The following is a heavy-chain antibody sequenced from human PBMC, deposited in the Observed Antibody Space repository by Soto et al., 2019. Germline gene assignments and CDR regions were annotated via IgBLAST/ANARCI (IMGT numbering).Heavy chain of an antibody. Sequence: ASVKVSCKASGYTFTGYYMHWVRQAPGEGLEWMGWINPNSGGTNYAQKFQGRVTITRDTSASTAYMELSSLRSEDTAVYYCARDRDFWSGYQYYYYGMDVWGQGTTVTVSS. CDR2: INPNSGGT. CDR3: ARDRDFWSGYQYYYYGMDV. D-gene: IGHD3-3*01. J-gene: IGHJ6*02. CDR1: GYTFTGYY. V-gene: IGHV1-2*02.